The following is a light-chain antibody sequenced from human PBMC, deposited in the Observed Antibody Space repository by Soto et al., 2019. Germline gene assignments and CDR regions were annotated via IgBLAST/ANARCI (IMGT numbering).Light chain of an antibody. CDR2: GAS. J-gene: IGKJ5*01. Sequence: IVMTQSTAALSVSPGERATRSCRASQSVSSNLAWYQQKPGQAPRLLIYGASTRATGIPARFSGSGSGTDFTLTITRVEAEDVATYYCMQSLQTPRHFGQGTRLEIK. V-gene: IGKV3-15*01. CDR3: MQSLQTPRH. CDR1: QSVSSN.